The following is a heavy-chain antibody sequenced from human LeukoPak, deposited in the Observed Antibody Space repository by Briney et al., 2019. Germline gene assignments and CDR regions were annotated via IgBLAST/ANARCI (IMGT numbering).Heavy chain of an antibody. J-gene: IGHJ1*01. V-gene: IGHV1-69*05. CDR2: IIPMFGTA. D-gene: IGHD6-19*01. CDR1: GGTFSNYA. CDR3: ATYSSGWGDEYFQH. Sequence: SVKVSCKASGGTFSNYAFTWVRQAPGQGLEWMGGIIPMFGTANYAQKFQGRVTITMDESTSTAYMELSSLRSEDTAVFYCATYSSGWGDEYFQHWGQGTRVTVSS.